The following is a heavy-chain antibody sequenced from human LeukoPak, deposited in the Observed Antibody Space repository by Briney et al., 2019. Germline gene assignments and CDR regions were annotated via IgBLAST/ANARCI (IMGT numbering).Heavy chain of an antibody. D-gene: IGHD6-13*01. J-gene: IGHJ4*02. Sequence: ASVKVSCKASGFTFTSYGFSWVRQAPGQGFEWMGWISGYNGNTNYAQKLQGRVTMNTDTSTSTAYTELRSLISDDTAIYYCARVSSSWYYFDYWGQGTLVTVSS. CDR3: ARVSSSWYYFDY. CDR1: GFTFTSYG. CDR2: ISGYNGNT. V-gene: IGHV1-18*01.